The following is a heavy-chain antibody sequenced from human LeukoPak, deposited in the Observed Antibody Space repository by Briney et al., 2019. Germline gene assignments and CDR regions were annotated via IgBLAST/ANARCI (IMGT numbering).Heavy chain of an antibody. V-gene: IGHV3-48*03. J-gene: IGHJ4*02. CDR2: ISSSGSTI. CDR3: ARERYCSSTSCYAGDSTIFDY. CDR1: GFTFSSYE. D-gene: IGHD2-2*01. Sequence: GGSLRLSCAASGFTFSSYEMNWVRQAPGKGLEWVSYISSSGSTIYYADSVKGRFTISRDNAKNSLYLHMNSLRAEDTAVYYCARERYCSSTSCYAGDSTIFDYWGQGILVTVSS.